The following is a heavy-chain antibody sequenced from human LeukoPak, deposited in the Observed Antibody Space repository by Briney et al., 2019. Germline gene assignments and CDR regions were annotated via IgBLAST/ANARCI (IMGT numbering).Heavy chain of an antibody. D-gene: IGHD6-19*01. CDR2: IRYDGSNK. J-gene: IGHJ4*02. V-gene: IGHV3-30*02. Sequence: GGSLRLSCAASGFTFSSYGMHWVRQAPGKGLEWVSFIRYDGSNKYYADSVRGRFTISRDNSKNTLYLQMNSLRAEDTAVYYCAKDLYSSSLFDYWGQGILVTVSS. CDR3: AKDLYSSSLFDY. CDR1: GFTFSSYG.